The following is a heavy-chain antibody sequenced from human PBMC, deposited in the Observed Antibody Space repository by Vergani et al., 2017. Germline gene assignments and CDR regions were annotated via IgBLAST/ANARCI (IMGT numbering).Heavy chain of an antibody. Sequence: QVQLVQSGAEVKKPGASLRVSCKSSEYTLSGYYYIHWVRQAPGQGLEWMGWINPNSGGTNYAQKFQGRVTMTRDTSISTAYMELSNLRSDDTAVYYCARVGTSSNRDYFDYWGQGTLVTVSS. CDR3: ARVGTSSNRDYFDY. V-gene: IGHV1-2*02. D-gene: IGHD2-2*01. CDR1: EYTLSGYYY. J-gene: IGHJ4*02. CDR2: INPNSGGT.